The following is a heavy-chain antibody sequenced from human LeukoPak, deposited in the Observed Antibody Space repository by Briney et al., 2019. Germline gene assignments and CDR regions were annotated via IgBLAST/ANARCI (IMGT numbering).Heavy chain of an antibody. J-gene: IGHJ6*03. Sequence: GASVKVSCKASGGTFSSYAISWVRQAPGQGLEWMGGIIPIFGAANYAQKFQGRVTITADKSTSTAYMELSSLRSEDTAVYYCARGYYGSGSYLYYYYMDVWGKGTTVTISS. CDR2: IIPIFGAA. D-gene: IGHD3-10*01. CDR3: ARGYYGSGSYLYYYYMDV. CDR1: GGTFSSYA. V-gene: IGHV1-69*06.